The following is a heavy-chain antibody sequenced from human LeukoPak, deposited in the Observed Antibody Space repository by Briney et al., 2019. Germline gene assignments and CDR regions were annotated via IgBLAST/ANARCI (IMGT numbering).Heavy chain of an antibody. Sequence: SETLSLTCAVYGGSFSGYYWSWIRQPPGKGLEWIGEINHSGSIKYNSYLKSRVTISVDTSKKQFSLKLSSVTAADTAVYYCARRMGRRFGERYYYYHYMDGWGKGTTVTISS. V-gene: IGHV4-34*01. J-gene: IGHJ6*03. D-gene: IGHD3-10*01. CDR3: ARRMGRRFGERYYYYHYMDG. CDR2: INHSGSI. CDR1: GGSFSGYY.